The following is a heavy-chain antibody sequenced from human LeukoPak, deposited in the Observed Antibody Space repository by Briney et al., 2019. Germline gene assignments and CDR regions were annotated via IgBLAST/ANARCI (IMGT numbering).Heavy chain of an antibody. CDR2: IYDSGSA. CDR3: ARVLQNYYHLDV. Sequence: SETLSLTCTVSGVSINSHYWSWIRQPPGKGLERIGFIYDSGSANYRSSLESRVTMTLDTSKNQFSLKLNSVTAADTAVHYCARVLQNYYHLDVWGKGTTVTVSS. D-gene: IGHD3-3*01. V-gene: IGHV4-59*11. CDR1: GVSINSHY. J-gene: IGHJ6*03.